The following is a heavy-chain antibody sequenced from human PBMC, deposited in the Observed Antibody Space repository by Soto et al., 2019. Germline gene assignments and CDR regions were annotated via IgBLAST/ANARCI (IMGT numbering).Heavy chain of an antibody. CDR1: GFTFSSYG. CDR3: ARDRDSLYYFDY. J-gene: IGHJ4*02. V-gene: IGHV3-33*01. D-gene: IGHD2-21*01. Sequence: GGSLRLSCAASGFTFSSYGMHWVRQAPGKGLEWVAFIWYDGINKYYADSVKGRFTISRYNSKNTLYLQMNSLRAEDTAVYYCARDRDSLYYFDYWGQGTLVTVSS. CDR2: IWYDGINK.